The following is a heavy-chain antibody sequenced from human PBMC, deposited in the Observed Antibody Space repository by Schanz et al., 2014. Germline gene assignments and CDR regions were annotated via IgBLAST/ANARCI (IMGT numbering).Heavy chain of an antibody. Sequence: QVQLVQSGAEVKKPGVSVKVSCKASGYTFTTYYIHWVRQAPGQGLEWMGWISVYHGHTNYAEKVHGRVTMTTDTSTSTAYMELRSLRSDDTAVYYCARETTIITGGAFDVWGQGTMVTVSS. CDR1: GYTFTTYY. CDR3: ARETTIITGGAFDV. CDR2: ISVYHGHT. D-gene: IGHD3-9*01. V-gene: IGHV1-18*04. J-gene: IGHJ3*01.